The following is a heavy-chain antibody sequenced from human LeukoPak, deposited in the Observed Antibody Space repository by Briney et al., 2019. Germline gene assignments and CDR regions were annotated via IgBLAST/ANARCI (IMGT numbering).Heavy chain of an antibody. CDR3: ARDLQPYDSSGHYLDY. V-gene: IGHV1-69*13. CDR1: GGTFSSYA. D-gene: IGHD3-22*01. CDR2: IIPIFGTA. J-gene: IGHJ4*02. Sequence: VSSVKVSCKASGGTFSSYAISWVRQAPGQGLEWMGGIIPIFGTANYAQKFQGRVTITADESTSTAYMELSSLRSEDTAVYYCARDLQPYDSSGHYLDYWGQGTLVTVSS.